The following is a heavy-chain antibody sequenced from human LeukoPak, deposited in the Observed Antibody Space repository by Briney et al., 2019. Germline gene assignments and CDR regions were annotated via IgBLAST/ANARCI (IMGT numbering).Heavy chain of an antibody. CDR3: AKDGSSGWYLDYYYYYGMDV. D-gene: IGHD6-19*01. Sequence: GGSLILSCAASGFTFDDYAMHWVRQAPGKGLEWVSLISGDGGSTYYADSVKGRFTISRDNSKNSLYLQMNSLRTEDTALYCCAKDGSSGWYLDYYYYYGMDVWGQGTTVTVSS. CDR2: ISGDGGST. CDR1: GFTFDDYA. J-gene: IGHJ6*02. V-gene: IGHV3-43*02.